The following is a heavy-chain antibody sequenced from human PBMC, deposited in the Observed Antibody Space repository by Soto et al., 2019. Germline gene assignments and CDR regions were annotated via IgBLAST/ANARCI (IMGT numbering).Heavy chain of an antibody. V-gene: IGHV3-30*02. Sequence: QVQLVEXGGGWVXXXXXLRXXCEAXGFSFTTYGMHWVRQAPGKGXXWVXXIGYDGNNKYYADSVEGRFXIXXXXXXXXXXXXXXXXXXXXXXVYYCARGGVTGIVGIFGSPLDIWGQGTVVT. J-gene: IGHJ3*02. CDR2: IGYDGNNK. CDR1: GFSFTTYG. D-gene: IGHD1-1*01. CDR3: ARGGVTGIVGIFGSPLDI.